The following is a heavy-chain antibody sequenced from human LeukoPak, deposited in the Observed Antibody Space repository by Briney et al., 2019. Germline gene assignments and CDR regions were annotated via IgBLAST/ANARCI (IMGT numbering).Heavy chain of an antibody. V-gene: IGHV3-23*01. J-gene: IGHJ4*02. CDR2: ISGSGGST. CDR3: AKPDILTGYYNGYFDY. D-gene: IGHD3-9*01. CDR1: GFTFSSYA. Sequence: PGGSLRLSCAASGFTFSSYAMSWVRQAPGKGLEWVSAISGSGGSTYYADSVKGRLTISRGNSKNTVYLQMNSLRAEDTAVYYCAKPDILTGYYNGYFDYWGQGTLVTVSS.